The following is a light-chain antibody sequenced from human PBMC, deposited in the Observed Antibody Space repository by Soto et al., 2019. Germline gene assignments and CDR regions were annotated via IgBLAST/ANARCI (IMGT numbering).Light chain of an antibody. CDR2: DVS. J-gene: IGLJ1*01. CDR3: SSYTKNSPYV. V-gene: IGLV2-14*03. CDR1: SGDIGSYNR. Sequence: QSVLTQPASVSGSPGQSITISCTGTSGDIGSYNRVSWYQQHPGKAPKLMIYDVSNRPSGVSSRFSGSKSDNTASLTIYGLQAEDEADYYCSSYTKNSPYVFGTGTQLTVL.